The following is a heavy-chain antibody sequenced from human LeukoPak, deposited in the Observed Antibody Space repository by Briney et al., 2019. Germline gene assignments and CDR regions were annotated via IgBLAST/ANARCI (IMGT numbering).Heavy chain of an antibody. CDR3: ASSYSSSKAIDY. V-gene: IGHV1-69*05. Sequence: ASVKVSCKASGGTFSSYAISWVRQAPGQGLEWMGGIIPIFGTANYAQKFQGRVTITTDESTSTAYMELSSLRSEDTAVYYCASSYSSSKAIDYWGQGTLVTVSS. J-gene: IGHJ4*02. CDR1: GGTFSSYA. D-gene: IGHD6-6*01. CDR2: IIPIFGTA.